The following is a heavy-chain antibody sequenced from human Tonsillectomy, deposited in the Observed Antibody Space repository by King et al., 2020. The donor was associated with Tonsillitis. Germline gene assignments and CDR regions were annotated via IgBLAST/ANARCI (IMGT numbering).Heavy chain of an antibody. Sequence: VQLVESGGGVVQPGRSLRLSCAASGFTFSSYGMHWVRQAPGKGLEWVAVISHDGNNKYYADSVKGRFTISRDNSKNTRYLQMNSLRAEDTAVYYCAHASGGEYYFDSSGYPDAFDIWGQGTVVTVSS. J-gene: IGHJ3*02. CDR3: AHASGGEYYFDSSGYPDAFDI. CDR2: ISHDGNNK. D-gene: IGHD3-22*01. V-gene: IGHV3-30*03. CDR1: GFTFSSYG.